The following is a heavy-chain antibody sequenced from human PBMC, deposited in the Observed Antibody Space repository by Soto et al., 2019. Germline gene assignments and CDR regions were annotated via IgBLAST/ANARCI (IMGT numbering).Heavy chain of an antibody. CDR2: IYYSGST. J-gene: IGHJ6*03. CDR3: ARSLRQYYYYYYMDV. D-gene: IGHD3-16*02. Sequence: SETLSVTCSVADGCSSSYDWSWIRQPPGKGLEWIGYIYYSGSTNYNPSLKSRVTISVDTSKNQFSLKLSSVTAADTAVYYCARSLRQYYYYYYMDVWGKGTTVTVSS. CDR1: DGCSSSYD. V-gene: IGHV4-59*01.